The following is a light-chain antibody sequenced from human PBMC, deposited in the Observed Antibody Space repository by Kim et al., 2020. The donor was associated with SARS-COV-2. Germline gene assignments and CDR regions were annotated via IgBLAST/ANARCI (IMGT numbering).Light chain of an antibody. J-gene: IGKJ1*01. CDR1: QSISSW. Sequence: DIQMTQSPSTLSASVGDRVTITCRASQSISSWLAWYQQKPGKAPKLLIYKASSLESGVPSRFSGSGSGTEFTLTISSLQPDDFATYYCQQYKRYPLPFGQGTKVYIK. CDR2: KAS. V-gene: IGKV1-5*03. CDR3: QQYKRYPLP.